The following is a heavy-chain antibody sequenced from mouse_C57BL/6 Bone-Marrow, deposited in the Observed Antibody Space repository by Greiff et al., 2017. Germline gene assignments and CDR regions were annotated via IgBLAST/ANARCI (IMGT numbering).Heavy chain of an antibody. CDR3: ARGDYDVDYYAMDY. CDR1: GYTFTDYY. J-gene: IGHJ4*01. D-gene: IGHD2-4*01. V-gene: IGHV1-19*01. Sequence: EVQLQQSGPVLVKPGASVKMSCKASGYTFTDYYMNWVKQSHGKSLEWIGVINPYNGGTSYNQKFKGKATLTVDKSSSTAYMELNSLTSEDSAVYYCARGDYDVDYYAMDYWGQGTSVTVSS. CDR2: INPYNGGT.